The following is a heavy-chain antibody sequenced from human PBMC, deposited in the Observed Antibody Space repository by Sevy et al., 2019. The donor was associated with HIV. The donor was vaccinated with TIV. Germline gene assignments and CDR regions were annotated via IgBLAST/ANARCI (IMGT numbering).Heavy chain of an antibody. CDR1: GFTFSSYA. CDR2: ISYDGSNK. J-gene: IGHJ4*02. D-gene: IGHD2-15*01. Sequence: GGSLRLSCAASGFTFSSYAMHWVRQAPGKGLEWVTVISYDGSNKYYADSVKGRFTISRDNSKNTLYLQMNSLRAEDTTVYYCARDFVVEVGHCYDGSSSTPVYWGQGTLVTASS. CDR3: ARDFVVEVGHCYDGSSSTPVY. V-gene: IGHV3-30-3*01.